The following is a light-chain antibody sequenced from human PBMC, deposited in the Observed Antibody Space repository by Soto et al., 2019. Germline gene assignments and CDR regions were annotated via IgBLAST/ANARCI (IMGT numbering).Light chain of an antibody. Sequence: EMVMTQSPATLSVSPGERITLSCRASQSVSKFLAWFQHKPGQAPRLLIYSASTRAIDVPDRFSGSGSGTEFILTVSSLQSEDFAVYYCQQYNDWPWTFGQGTKVEIK. J-gene: IGKJ1*01. CDR1: QSVSKF. CDR2: SAS. V-gene: IGKV3-15*01. CDR3: QQYNDWPWT.